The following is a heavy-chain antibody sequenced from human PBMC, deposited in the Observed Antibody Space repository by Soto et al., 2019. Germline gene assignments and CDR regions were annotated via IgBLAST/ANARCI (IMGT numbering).Heavy chain of an antibody. CDR1: GFTFSSYS. CDR3: ARDSSGSSMDV. J-gene: IGHJ6*02. V-gene: IGHV3-48*01. D-gene: IGHD6-19*01. CDR2: ISSSSSTI. Sequence: GGSLRLSCAASGFTFSSYSMNWVRQAPGKGLERVSYISSSSSTIYYADSVKGRFTISRDNAKNSLYLQMNSLRAEDTAVYYCARDSSGSSMDVWGQGTTVTVSS.